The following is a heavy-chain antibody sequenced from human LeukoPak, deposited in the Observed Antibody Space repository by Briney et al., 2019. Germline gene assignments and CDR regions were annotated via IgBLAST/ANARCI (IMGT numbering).Heavy chain of an antibody. Sequence: PSETLSLTRTVSGGSFSSSSYYWGWIRQPPGKGLEWIGSIYYSGSTYYNPSLKSRVTISVDTSKNQFSLKLSSVTAADTAVYYCARLDDRAARIGVGHSSSWSSRRGFDYWGQGTLVTVSS. CDR1: GGSFSSSSYY. CDR3: ARLDDRAARIGVGHSSSWSSRRGFDY. V-gene: IGHV4-39*01. CDR2: IYYSGST. J-gene: IGHJ4*02. D-gene: IGHD6-13*01.